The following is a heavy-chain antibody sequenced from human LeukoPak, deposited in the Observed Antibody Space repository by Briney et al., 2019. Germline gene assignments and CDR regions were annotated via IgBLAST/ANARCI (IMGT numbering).Heavy chain of an antibody. J-gene: IGHJ4*01. D-gene: IGHD3-16*01. V-gene: IGHV3-30*02. CDR3: ARDLMGQYYIGY. CDR2: IGYDGTNN. CDR1: GFTFSSYG. Sequence: GGSLRLSRAASGFTFSSYGMHWVRQAPGDGLEWVAYIGYDGTNNYYADSVKGRFTISRDNSKNTVHLQMNSLRAADTALYYCARDLMGQYYIGYWGHGTLVTVSS.